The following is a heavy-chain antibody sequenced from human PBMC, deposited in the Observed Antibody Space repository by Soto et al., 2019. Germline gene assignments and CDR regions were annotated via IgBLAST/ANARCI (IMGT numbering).Heavy chain of an antibody. D-gene: IGHD6-19*01. CDR2: INRVGSA. CDR1: GGSFIGYY. CDR3: ATTIYSIAWSRDF. Sequence: PSETLSLTCAVYGGSFIGYYWSWIRQPPVKVLEWIGEINRVGSAYYDPSLKSRVTISSDVSKEQFSLKLKSVTAAETAVYYCATTIYSIAWSRDFWGQGTLVTVSS. J-gene: IGHJ4*02. V-gene: IGHV4-34*01.